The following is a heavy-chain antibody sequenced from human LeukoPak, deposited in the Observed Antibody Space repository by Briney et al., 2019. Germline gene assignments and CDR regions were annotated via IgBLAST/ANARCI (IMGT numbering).Heavy chain of an antibody. CDR3: ARVRLVVRGVIPPTNWSDP. D-gene: IGHD3-10*01. CDR1: GGSFSGYY. CDR2: INHSGST. J-gene: IGHJ5*02. Sequence: SETLSLTCAVYGGSFSGYYWSWIRQPPGKGLEWIGEINHSGSTNYNPSLKSRVTISVDTSKNQFSLKLSSVTAADTAVYYCARVRLVVRGVIPPTNWSDPWGQGTLVTVSS. V-gene: IGHV4-34*01.